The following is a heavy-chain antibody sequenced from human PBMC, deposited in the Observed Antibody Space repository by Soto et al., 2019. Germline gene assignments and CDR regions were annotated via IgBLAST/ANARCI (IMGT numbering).Heavy chain of an antibody. V-gene: IGHV3-33*01. CDR2: IWYDGSTK. Sequence: QVLLVESGGGVVQPGRSLRLSCAASGFTFKNYGMHWVRQAPGKGLEWVAVIWYDGSTKYYGDSVKGRFTVSRDNSMDTLYLQMNSLRVEDTAVHYCARDLVTGTYYIDYWGQGTLVTVSS. CDR3: ARDLVTGTYYIDY. J-gene: IGHJ4*02. CDR1: GFTFKNYG. D-gene: IGHD2-21*02.